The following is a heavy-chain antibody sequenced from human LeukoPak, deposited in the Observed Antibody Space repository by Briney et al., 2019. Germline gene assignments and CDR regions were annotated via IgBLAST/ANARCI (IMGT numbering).Heavy chain of an antibody. Sequence: KPSETLSLTCTASGGSISSYYWSWIRQPAGEGLEWIGRLHTSGSTHYNPSLKSRVTMSVDTSKNQFSLKLSSVTAADTAVYYCARDFGYGDYFFDDWGQGTLVTVSS. CDR1: GGSISSYY. CDR2: LHTSGST. D-gene: IGHD4-17*01. J-gene: IGHJ4*02. CDR3: ARDFGYGDYFFDD. V-gene: IGHV4-4*07.